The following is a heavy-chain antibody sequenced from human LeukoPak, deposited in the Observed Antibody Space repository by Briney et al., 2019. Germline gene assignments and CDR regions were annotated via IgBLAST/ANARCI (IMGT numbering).Heavy chain of an antibody. V-gene: IGHV4-59*01. Sequence: SETLSLTCTVSGVSISSYYWSWIRQPPGKGLEWIGYIYYSGSTNYNPSLKSRVTISVDTSKNQFSLKLSSVTAADTAVYYCARYSSSWYPSYGMDVWGQGTTVTVSS. J-gene: IGHJ6*02. CDR3: ARYSSSWYPSYGMDV. CDR2: IYYSGST. CDR1: GVSISSYY. D-gene: IGHD6-13*01.